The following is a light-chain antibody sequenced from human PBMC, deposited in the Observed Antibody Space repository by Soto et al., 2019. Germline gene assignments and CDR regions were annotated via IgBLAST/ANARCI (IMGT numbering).Light chain of an antibody. CDR3: SSYTSSSTLYV. Sequence: QSALTQPASVSGSPGQSITISCTGTSSDVGGYNYVSWYQQHPGKAPKLMIYEVSNRPSGVSNRFSGSKSGNTASLTISGLQAEDEAYYCCSSYTSSSTLYVFGTGSKLTVL. J-gene: IGLJ1*01. CDR2: EVS. CDR1: SSDVGGYNY. V-gene: IGLV2-14*01.